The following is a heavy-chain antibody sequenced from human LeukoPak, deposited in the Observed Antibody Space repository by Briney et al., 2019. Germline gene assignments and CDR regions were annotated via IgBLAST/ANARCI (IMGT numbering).Heavy chain of an antibody. CDR2: IYYSGST. Sequence: SETLSLTCTVSGGSISSYYWSWIRQPPGKGLEWIGYIYYSGSTNYNPPLKSRVTISVDTSKNQFSLKLSSVTAADTAVYYCARDDGSSGYYYYYYYYMDVWGKGTTVTVSS. D-gene: IGHD3-22*01. J-gene: IGHJ6*03. V-gene: IGHV4-59*01. CDR3: ARDDGSSGYYYYYYYYMDV. CDR1: GGSISSYY.